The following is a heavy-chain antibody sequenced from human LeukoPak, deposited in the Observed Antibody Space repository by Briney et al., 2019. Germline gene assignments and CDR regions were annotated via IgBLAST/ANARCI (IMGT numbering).Heavy chain of an antibody. CDR2: ISSSSSYI. CDR1: GFTFSSYS. V-gene: IGHV3-21*01. CDR3: ARDGPYSSSWTLHYFDY. Sequence: GGSLRLSCAASGFTFSSYSMNWVRQAPGKGLEWVSSISSSSSYIYYADSVKGRFTISRDNAKNSLYLQMNSLRAEDTAVYYCARDGPYSSSWTLHYFDYWGQGTLVTVSS. D-gene: IGHD6-13*01. J-gene: IGHJ4*02.